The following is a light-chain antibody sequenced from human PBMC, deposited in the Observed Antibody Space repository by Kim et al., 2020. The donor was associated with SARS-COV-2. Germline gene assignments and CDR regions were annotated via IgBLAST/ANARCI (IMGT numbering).Light chain of an antibody. Sequence: QSALTQPASVSGSPGQSITISCTGTSSDIGTFHYVSWFQQHPGKVPKLIIYNVGNRPSGVSNRFSGSKSGNTASLTISGLQAEDEADYYCSSYTGSTTVVFGGGTQLTVL. CDR2: NVG. V-gene: IGLV2-14*03. J-gene: IGLJ2*01. CDR3: SSYTGSTTVV. CDR1: SSDIGTFHY.